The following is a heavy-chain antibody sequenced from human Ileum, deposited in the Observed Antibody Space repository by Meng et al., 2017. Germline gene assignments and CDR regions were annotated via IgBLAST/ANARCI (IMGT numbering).Heavy chain of an antibody. V-gene: IGHV1-18*01. CDR2: MNTDKGNT. Sequence: QVQLVQSGAEVKKTGASVNVSCKASGYTFTTYGISWVRQAPGQGLEWMGWMNTDKGNTNYAQKFQGRVTMTRDTSTSTAYMELRSLRSDDTAVYYCAREGAYNGGDYWGQGTLVTVSS. CDR3: AREGAYNGGDY. J-gene: IGHJ4*02. D-gene: IGHD1-1*01. CDR1: GYTFTTYG.